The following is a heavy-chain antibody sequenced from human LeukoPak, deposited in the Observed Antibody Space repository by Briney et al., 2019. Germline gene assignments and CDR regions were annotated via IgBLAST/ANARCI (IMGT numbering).Heavy chain of an antibody. Sequence: GGSLRLSCAASGFTFSSYSMNWVRQARGEGLEWISYISSSSSNKDYADSVKGRFTISRDNAENSLSLQMNSLRGEDTAVYYCARGESASAWLIEYWGQGTLVTVSS. D-gene: IGHD6-19*01. CDR3: ARGESASAWLIEY. CDR1: GFTFSSYS. CDR2: ISSSSSNK. V-gene: IGHV3-48*01. J-gene: IGHJ4*02.